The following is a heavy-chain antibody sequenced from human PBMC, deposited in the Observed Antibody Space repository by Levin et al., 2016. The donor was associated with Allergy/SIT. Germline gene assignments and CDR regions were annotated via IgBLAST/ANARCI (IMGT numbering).Heavy chain of an antibody. Sequence: WVRQAPGQGLEWMGRIIPIVGIANYAQKFLGRVTITADKSTSTAYMELSSLRSEDTAVYYCARDLGSITISDWGQGTLVTVSS. V-gene: IGHV1-69*04. J-gene: IGHJ4*02. CDR2: IIPIVGIA. D-gene: IGHD3-9*01. CDR3: ARDLGSITISD.